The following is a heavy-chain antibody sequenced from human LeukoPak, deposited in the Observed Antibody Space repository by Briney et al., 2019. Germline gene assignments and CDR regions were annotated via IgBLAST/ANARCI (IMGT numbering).Heavy chain of an antibody. CDR1: GGSINSRNNY. V-gene: IGHV4-39*01. D-gene: IGHD1-7*01. CDR2: ISDTGTT. CDR3: ARRNYPYYFDY. J-gene: IGHJ4*02. Sequence: SETLSLTRSVSGGSINSRNNYWGWTRQPPGKGLEWIAIISDTGTTYYSPSLKSRLTISVDTSKNQFSLTLSSVTAADTAVYYCARRNYPYYFDYWGQGTLVTVSS.